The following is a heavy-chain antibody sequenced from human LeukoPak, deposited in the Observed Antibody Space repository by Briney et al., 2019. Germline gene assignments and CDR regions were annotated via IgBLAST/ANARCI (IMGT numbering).Heavy chain of an antibody. D-gene: IGHD3-9*01. CDR1: GFTFSSYW. Sequence: GGSLRLSCVASGFTFSSYWMHWVRQDPRKGLVWVSRINGEGRNINYADSVRGRFTISRDNAKNTLFLQMNTLRVEDTAVYYCTRDLMDYDVSTGLHHYYMDVWGQGTTVTVSS. J-gene: IGHJ6*02. CDR3: TRDLMDYDVSTGLHHYYMDV. V-gene: IGHV3-74*01. CDR2: INGEGRNI.